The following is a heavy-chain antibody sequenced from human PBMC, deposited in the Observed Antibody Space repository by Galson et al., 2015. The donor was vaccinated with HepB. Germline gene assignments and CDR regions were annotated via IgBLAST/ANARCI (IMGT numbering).Heavy chain of an antibody. CDR2: IKSKTDGGTT. V-gene: IGHV3-15*01. CDR1: GFTFSNAW. Sequence: SLRLSCAASGFTFSNAWMSWVRQAPGKGLEWVGRIKSKTDGGTTDYAAPVKGRFTISRDDSKNTLYLQMNSLKTEDTAVYYCTTDPGIAVAGQVDYFDYWGQGTLVTVSS. CDR3: TTDPGIAVAGQVDYFDY. D-gene: IGHD6-19*01. J-gene: IGHJ4*02.